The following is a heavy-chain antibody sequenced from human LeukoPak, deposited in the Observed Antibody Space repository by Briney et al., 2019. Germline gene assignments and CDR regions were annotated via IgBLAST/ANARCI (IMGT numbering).Heavy chain of an antibody. D-gene: IGHD2-2*01. J-gene: IGHJ6*03. CDR3: AREAQAYCSSTSCYAGLYYYYMDV. V-gene: IGHV3-48*04. Sequence: GGPLRLSCAASGFTFSSYSMNWVRQAPGKGLGWVSYISSSSSTIYYADSVKGRFTISRDNAKNSLYLQMNSLRAEDTAVYYCAREAQAYCSSTSCYAGLYYYYMDVWGKGTTVTVSS. CDR1: GFTFSSYS. CDR2: ISSSSSTI.